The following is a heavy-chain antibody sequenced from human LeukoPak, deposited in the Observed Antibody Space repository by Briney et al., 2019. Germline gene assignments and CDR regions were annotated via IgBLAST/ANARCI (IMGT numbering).Heavy chain of an antibody. J-gene: IGHJ4*02. CDR2: ISYDGSNK. D-gene: IGHD3-22*01. Sequence: GGSLRLSCAASGFTFSSYAMHWVRQAPGKGLEWVAVISYDGSNKYYADSVKGRFTISRDNSKNTLYLQMNSLRAEDTAVYFCATAPAASYYDSFAYWGQGTLVTVSS. CDR1: GFTFSSYA. CDR3: ATAPAASYYDSFAY. V-gene: IGHV3-30-3*01.